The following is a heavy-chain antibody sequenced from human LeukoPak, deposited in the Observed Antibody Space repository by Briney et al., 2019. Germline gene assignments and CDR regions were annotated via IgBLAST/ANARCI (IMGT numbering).Heavy chain of an antibody. D-gene: IGHD2-15*01. CDR3: AREGIVSCGGSSIDY. J-gene: IGHJ4*02. Sequence: SVKVSCKASGGTFSSYAISWVRQAPGQGLEWMGRIIPMFGTANYAQKFHGRVTITTDESTSTAYMELRSVRSEETAVYYCAREGIVSCGGSSIDYWGQGTLVTVSS. CDR2: IIPMFGTA. V-gene: IGHV1-69*05. CDR1: GGTFSSYA.